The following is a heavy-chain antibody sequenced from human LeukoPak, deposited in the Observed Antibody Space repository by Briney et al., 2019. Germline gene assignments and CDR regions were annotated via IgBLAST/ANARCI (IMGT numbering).Heavy chain of an antibody. CDR2: IIPIFGTA. Sequence: ASVKVSCKASGGTFSSYAISWVRQAPGQGLEWMGGIIPIFGTANYAQKFQGRVTITADESTSTAYMELRSLRSDDTAVYYCARDRWSSSSSEGALVWGQGTMVTVSS. V-gene: IGHV1-69*13. J-gene: IGHJ3*01. CDR1: GGTFSSYA. CDR3: ARDRWSSSSSEGALV. D-gene: IGHD6-6*01.